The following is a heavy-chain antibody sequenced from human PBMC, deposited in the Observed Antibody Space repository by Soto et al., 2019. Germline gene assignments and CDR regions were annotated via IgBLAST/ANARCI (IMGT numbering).Heavy chain of an antibody. V-gene: IGHV3-21*01. D-gene: IGHD4-4*01. Sequence: PGGSLRLSCAASGFTFSSYSMNWVRQAPGKGLEWVSSISSSSSYIYYADSVKGRFTISRDNAKNSLYLQMNSLRAEDTAVYYCARYSNYELPYGMDVWGQGTTVTVSS. CDR2: ISSSSSYI. CDR1: GFTFSSYS. J-gene: IGHJ6*02. CDR3: ARYSNYELPYGMDV.